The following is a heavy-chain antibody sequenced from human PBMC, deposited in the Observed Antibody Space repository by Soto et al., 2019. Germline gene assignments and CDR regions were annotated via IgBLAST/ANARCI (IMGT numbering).Heavy chain of an antibody. Sequence: EVQLLVSGGGLVQPGGSLRLSCTASGFTFSSYAMSWVRQAPGKGLEWVSVISGSGGSTYYADSVKGRFTISRDNSKNTLYLQMNSLRAEDTAVYYCASRTSGWYFDYWGQGTLVTVSS. CDR2: ISGSGGST. CDR3: ASRTSGWYFDY. D-gene: IGHD6-19*01. J-gene: IGHJ4*02. V-gene: IGHV3-23*01. CDR1: GFTFSSYA.